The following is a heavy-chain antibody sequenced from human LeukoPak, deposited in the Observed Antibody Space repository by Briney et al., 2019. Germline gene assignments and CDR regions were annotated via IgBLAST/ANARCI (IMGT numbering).Heavy chain of an antibody. Sequence: SETLSLTCTVSGGSISSYYWSWIRQPAGKGLEWIGRIYTGGSTNYNPSLKSGVTMSVDTSKNQFSLKLSSVTAADTAVYYCARDGSRRITMVRGVSNWFDPWGQGTLVTVSS. CDR1: GGSISSYY. V-gene: IGHV4-4*07. CDR2: IYTGGST. D-gene: IGHD3-10*01. CDR3: ARDGSRRITMVRGVSNWFDP. J-gene: IGHJ5*02.